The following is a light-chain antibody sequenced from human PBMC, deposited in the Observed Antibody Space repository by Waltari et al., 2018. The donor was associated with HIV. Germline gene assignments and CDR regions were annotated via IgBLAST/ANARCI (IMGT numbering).Light chain of an antibody. Sequence: SYELTQPPSLSVSPGQTATITCSGYKLVDKFVSWYQQKPGQSPFLVIFQDTKRPSGIPERFSGSSSGNTATLTIRGTQAMDEADYYCQALDSNTVVFGGGTKLAVL. J-gene: IGLJ3*02. CDR1: KLVDKF. V-gene: IGLV3-1*01. CDR3: QALDSNTVV. CDR2: QDT.